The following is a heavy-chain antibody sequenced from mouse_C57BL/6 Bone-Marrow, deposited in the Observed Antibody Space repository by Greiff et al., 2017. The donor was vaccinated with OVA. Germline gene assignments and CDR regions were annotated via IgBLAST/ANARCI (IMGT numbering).Heavy chain of an antibody. Sequence: QVQLKESGAELVKPGASVEISCKASGYAFSSYWMNWVKQRPGKGLEWIGQIYPGDGDTNYNGKFKGKATLTAHTSSSTAYMQLSSLTSEDSAVYFCGRGDFWGQGTTLTVSS. CDR3: GRGDF. J-gene: IGHJ2*01. V-gene: IGHV1-80*01. CDR2: IYPGDGDT. CDR1: GYAFSSYW.